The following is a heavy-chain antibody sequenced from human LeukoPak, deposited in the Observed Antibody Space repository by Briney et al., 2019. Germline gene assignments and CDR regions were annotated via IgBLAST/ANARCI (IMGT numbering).Heavy chain of an antibody. CDR3: ARPTVATPYYFAH. V-gene: IGHV4-39*01. CDR2: LSYDGRT. CDR1: DGSISSRRYY. D-gene: IGHD4-23*01. J-gene: IGHJ4*02. Sequence: SETLSLTCTVSDGSISSRRYYYAWIRQPPGKGLEWIGSLSYDGRTYLNPSLKSRVTVSVDTSKDQFSLQLSSVTAADTAVYYCARPTVATPYYFAHWGQGTLVTVSS.